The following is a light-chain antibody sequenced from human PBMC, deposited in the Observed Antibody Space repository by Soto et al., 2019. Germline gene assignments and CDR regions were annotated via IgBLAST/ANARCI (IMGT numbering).Light chain of an antibody. Sequence: DIVMTQSPDSLAVSLGERATINCKSSQSVLYSSNNKNYLAWYQQKPGQPPKLLFYWASTRESGVPDRFSGSGSGTDFTLTISSLQAEDVAVYYCQQQYSTPITFGQGTRLEIK. V-gene: IGKV4-1*01. CDR1: QSVLYSSNNKNY. CDR3: QQQYSTPIT. CDR2: WAS. J-gene: IGKJ5*01.